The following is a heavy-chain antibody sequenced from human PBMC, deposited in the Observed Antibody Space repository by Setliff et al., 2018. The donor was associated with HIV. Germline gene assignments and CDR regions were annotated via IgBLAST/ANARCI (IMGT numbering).Heavy chain of an antibody. CDR3: ARDFRIGWAVQDYWYFDL. D-gene: IGHD1-26*01. V-gene: IGHV4-31*03. CDR1: GGSIRSGGYY. Sequence: SETLSLTCIVSGGSIRSGGYYWSWIRQHPGKGLEWIGYIYYSGSTSYNPSLKSRVSISADTSKNQFSLKLSSVTAADTAVYYCARDFRIGWAVQDYWYFDLWGRGTLVTVSS. J-gene: IGHJ2*01. CDR2: IYYSGST.